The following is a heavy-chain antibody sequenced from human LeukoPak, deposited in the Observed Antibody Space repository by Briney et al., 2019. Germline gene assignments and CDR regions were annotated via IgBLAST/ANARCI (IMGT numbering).Heavy chain of an antibody. J-gene: IGHJ4*02. CDR1: GFSFSGHW. Sequence: GGSLRLSCTASGFSFSGHWMHWARQLPGKGLVWVSRIGPTGSTTSYADSVKGRFTISRDNSKNTLYVQMNSLRDEDTAVYYCAKDQRWESPHYLDSWGQGTLVTVSS. CDR3: AKDQRWESPHYLDS. V-gene: IGHV3-74*01. CDR2: IGPTGSTT. D-gene: IGHD1-26*01.